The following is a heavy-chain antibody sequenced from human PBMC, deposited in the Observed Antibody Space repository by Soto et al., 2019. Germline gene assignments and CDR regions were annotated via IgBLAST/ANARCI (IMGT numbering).Heavy chain of an antibody. V-gene: IGHV2-5*02. J-gene: IGHJ4*02. CDR1: GFSLSTSGVG. Sequence: QITLKESGPTLVKPTQTLTLTCTFSGFSLSTSGVGVGWIRQPPGKALEWLALIYWDDDKRYSPSLKSRLTITKDTSKNQVVLTMTNMDPVDTATYYCAHTGGKITMVRGAGRHYFDYWGQGTLVTVSS. D-gene: IGHD3-10*01. CDR3: AHTGGKITMVRGAGRHYFDY. CDR2: IYWDDDK.